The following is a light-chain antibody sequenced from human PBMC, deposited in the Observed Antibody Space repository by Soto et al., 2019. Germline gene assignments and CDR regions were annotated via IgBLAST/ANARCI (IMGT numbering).Light chain of an antibody. CDR3: QSYDSSLRGFYV. CDR2: GNS. Sequence: QSALTQPPSVSGAPGQRVTISCTGSSSNIGAGYDVHWYQQLPGTPPKLLIYGNSNRPSGVPDRFSGSKSGTSVSLAIAGLQAEDEADYYCQSYDSSLRGFYVFGTGTKLTVL. CDR1: SSNIGAGYD. J-gene: IGLJ1*01. V-gene: IGLV1-40*01.